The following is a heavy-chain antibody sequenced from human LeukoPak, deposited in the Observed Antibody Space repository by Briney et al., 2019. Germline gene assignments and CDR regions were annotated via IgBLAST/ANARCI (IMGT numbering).Heavy chain of an antibody. CDR2: IWYDGSNK. D-gene: IGHD1-26*01. CDR3: AKDISRSPRVGAFDY. J-gene: IGHJ4*02. CDR1: GFTFSSYG. V-gene: IGHV3-33*03. Sequence: GRSLRLSCAASGFTFSSYGMHWVRQAPGKGLEWVAVIWYDGSNKYYADSVKGRFTISRDNAKNSLYLQMNSLRAEDTALYYCAKDISRSPRVGAFDYWGQGTLVTVSS.